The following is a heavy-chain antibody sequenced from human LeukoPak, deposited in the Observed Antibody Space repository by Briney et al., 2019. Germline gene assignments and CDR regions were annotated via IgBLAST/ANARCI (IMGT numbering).Heavy chain of an antibody. V-gene: IGHV4-34*01. CDR2: INHSGST. CDR1: GGSFSGYY. D-gene: IGHD6-6*01. J-gene: IGHJ6*03. Sequence: SETLSLTCAVYGGSFSGYYWSWIRQPPGKGLEWIGEINHSGSTNYNPSLKSRVTISVDTSKNQFSLKLSSVTAADTAVYYCARLAVYSSSSWGYYYYMDVWGKGTTVTVSS. CDR3: ARLAVYSSSSWGYYYYMDV.